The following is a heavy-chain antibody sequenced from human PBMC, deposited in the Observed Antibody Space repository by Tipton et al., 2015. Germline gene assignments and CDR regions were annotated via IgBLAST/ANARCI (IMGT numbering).Heavy chain of an antibody. CDR3: ARDYNQLLYYDGSGYYPTPFDY. D-gene: IGHD3-22*01. CDR1: GFTFSSYS. J-gene: IGHJ4*02. Sequence: SLRLSCAASGFTFSSYSMNWVRQAPGKGLEWVSSISSSGSYIYYADSVKGRFTISRDNVRNSLFLQMNSLRAEDTAVYYCARDYNQLLYYDGSGYYPTPFDYRGQGTLVSVSS. CDR2: ISSSGSYI. V-gene: IGHV3-21*01.